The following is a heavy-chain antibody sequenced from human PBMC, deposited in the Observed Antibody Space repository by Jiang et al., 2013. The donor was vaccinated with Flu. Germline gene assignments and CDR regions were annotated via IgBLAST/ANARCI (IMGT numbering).Heavy chain of an antibody. Sequence: RVTITADESTSTAYMELSSLRSEDTAVYYCARELHWNYGPPDYWGQGTLVTVSS. D-gene: IGHD1-7*01. V-gene: IGHV1-69*01. J-gene: IGHJ4*02. CDR3: ARELHWNYGPPDY.